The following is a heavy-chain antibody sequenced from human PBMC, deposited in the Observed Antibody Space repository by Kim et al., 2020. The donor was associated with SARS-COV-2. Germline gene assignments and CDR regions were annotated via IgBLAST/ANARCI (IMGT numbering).Heavy chain of an antibody. D-gene: IGHD3-22*01. Sequence: GGSLRLSCAASGFTVSSNYMSWVRQAPGKGLEWVSVIYSGGSTYYADSVKGRFTISRDNSKNTLYLQMNSLRAEDTAVYYCARDRLYYYDSSGYSYFDYWGQGTLVTVSS. CDR1: GFTVSSNY. J-gene: IGHJ4*02. CDR3: ARDRLYYYDSSGYSYFDY. V-gene: IGHV3-66*02. CDR2: IYSGGST.